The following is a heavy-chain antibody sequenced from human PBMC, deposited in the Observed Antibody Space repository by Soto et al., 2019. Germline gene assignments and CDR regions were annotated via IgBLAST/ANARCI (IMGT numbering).Heavy chain of an antibody. CDR1: GITLSSYA. V-gene: IGHV3-23*01. CDR3: AIEGPGGKSSYWGTRNDS. Sequence: GGSLRLSCAASGITLSSYALSWIRQAPGKGLERVSALSGSGGSTYYADSVKGRFTISRDNSKNTLYLQMNSLRAEDTAVYYCAIEGPGGKSSYWGTRNDSWGQGTMGTVAS. J-gene: IGHJ1*01. D-gene: IGHD3-16*01. CDR2: LSGSGGST.